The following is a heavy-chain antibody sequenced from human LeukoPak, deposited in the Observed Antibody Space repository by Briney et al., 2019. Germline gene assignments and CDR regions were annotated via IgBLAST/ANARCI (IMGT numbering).Heavy chain of an antibody. J-gene: IGHJ1*01. CDR3: AKDIGYYYDSSGSRGGQH. CDR1: GFTFDDYA. V-gene: IGHV3-9*01. Sequence: PGRSLRLSCAASGFTFDDYAMPWVRHAPGKGLEWVSGISWNSGSIFYADSVKGRFTIARENAKNSLYMQMNTLRGEDTTLYYCAKDIGYYYDSSGSRGGQHWGEGTLVTVSS. CDR2: ISWNSGSI. D-gene: IGHD3-22*01.